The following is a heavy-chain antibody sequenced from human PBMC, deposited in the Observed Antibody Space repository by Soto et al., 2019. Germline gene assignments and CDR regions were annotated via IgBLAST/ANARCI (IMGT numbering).Heavy chain of an antibody. CDR3: ARDLDPHKEGWSY. CDR1: GGSISSGGYY. CDR2: IYYSGST. Sequence: TLSLTCTVPGGSISSGGYYWSWIRQHPGKGLEWIGYIYYSGSTYYNPSLKSRVTISVDTSKNQFSLKLSSVTAAATAVYYCARDLDPHKEGWSYWGQGTLVTVS. J-gene: IGHJ4*02. D-gene: IGHD2-15*01. V-gene: IGHV4-31*03.